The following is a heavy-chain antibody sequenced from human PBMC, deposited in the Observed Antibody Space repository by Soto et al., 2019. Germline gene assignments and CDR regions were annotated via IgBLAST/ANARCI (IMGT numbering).Heavy chain of an antibody. CDR3: ARACSSTSCYDVFDY. V-gene: IGHV4-4*07. CDR1: GFSISSSS. J-gene: IGHJ4*02. D-gene: IGHD2-2*01. CDR2: IYASGST. Sequence: SETLSLTCSVSGFSISSSSLSWIRQPAGKGLEWIGRIYASGSTNYNPSLKSRVTMSVDTSKNQFSLKLRSVTAADTAVYYCARACSSTSCYDVFDYWGQGTLVNVSS.